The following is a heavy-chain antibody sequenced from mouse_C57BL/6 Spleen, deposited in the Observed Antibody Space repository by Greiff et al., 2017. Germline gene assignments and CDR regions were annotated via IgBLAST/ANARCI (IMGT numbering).Heavy chain of an antibody. Sequence: QVQLKQPGAELVKPGASVKMSCKASGYTFTSYWITWVKQRPGQGLEWIGDIYPGSGSTNYNEKFKSKATLTVDTSSSTAYMQLSSLTSEDSAVYYCARRWDGYAMDYWGQGTSVTVSS. D-gene: IGHD4-1*01. CDR3: ARRWDGYAMDY. V-gene: IGHV1-55*01. J-gene: IGHJ4*01. CDR2: IYPGSGST. CDR1: GYTFTSYW.